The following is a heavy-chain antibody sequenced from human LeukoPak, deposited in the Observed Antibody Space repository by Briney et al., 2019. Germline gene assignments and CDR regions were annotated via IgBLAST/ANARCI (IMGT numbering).Heavy chain of an antibody. V-gene: IGHV3-23*01. D-gene: IGHD3-22*01. CDR3: ASTGGHSSGYYYPGY. CDR2: ISGSGGST. CDR1: GFTFSSYA. J-gene: IGHJ4*02. Sequence: GGSLRLSCAASGFTFSSYAMSWVRQAPGKGLEWVSAISGSGGSTYYADSVKGRFTISRDNSKNTLYLQMNSLRAEDTAVYYCASTGGHSSGYYYPGYWGQGTLVTVTS.